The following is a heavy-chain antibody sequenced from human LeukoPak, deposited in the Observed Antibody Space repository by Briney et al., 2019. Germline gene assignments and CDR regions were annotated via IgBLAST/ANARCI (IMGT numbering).Heavy chain of an antibody. Sequence: SVKVSCKASGYTFTSYGISWVRQAPGQGLEWMGGIIPILDTANYAQKFQGRVTITADESTSTAYMELSSLRSEDTAVYYCARDLLSGYCSGGSCSNNWFDPWGQGTLVTVS. CDR2: IIPILDTA. J-gene: IGHJ5*02. V-gene: IGHV1-69*13. CDR1: GYTFTSYG. D-gene: IGHD2-15*01. CDR3: ARDLLSGYCSGGSCSNNWFDP.